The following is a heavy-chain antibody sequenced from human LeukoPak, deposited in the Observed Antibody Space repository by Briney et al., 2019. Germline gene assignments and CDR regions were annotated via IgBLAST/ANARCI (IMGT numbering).Heavy chain of an antibody. CDR2: ISYDGSNK. CDR1: GFTVSSYA. D-gene: IGHD6-13*01. Sequence: GGSLRLSCAASGFTVSSYAMHWVRQAPGKGLEWVAVISYDGSNKYYADSVKGRFTIFRDNSKNTLYLQMNSLRAEDTAVYYCAKSAPGAAAGTEFDYWGQGTLVTVSS. CDR3: AKSAPGAAAGTEFDY. V-gene: IGHV3-30-3*02. J-gene: IGHJ4*02.